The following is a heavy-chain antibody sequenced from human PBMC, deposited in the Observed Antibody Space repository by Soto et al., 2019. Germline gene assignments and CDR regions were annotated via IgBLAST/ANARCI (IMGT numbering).Heavy chain of an antibody. V-gene: IGHV3-9*01. Sequence: GGSLRLSCSASGFTFDYCAMHWVRQAPGKGPEWVSGISWDSATVGYAESVKGRFTITRDDAKNSLYLQMDSLRREDTALYYCVQVPYPTMATPLDHWGQGTLVTVSS. CDR1: GFTFDYCA. J-gene: IGHJ5*02. D-gene: IGHD1-1*01. CDR2: ISWDSATV. CDR3: VQVPYPTMATPLDH.